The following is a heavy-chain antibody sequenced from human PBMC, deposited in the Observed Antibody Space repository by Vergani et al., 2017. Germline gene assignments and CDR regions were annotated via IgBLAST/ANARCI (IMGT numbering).Heavy chain of an antibody. J-gene: IGHJ6*03. CDR1: GFTFSSYA. D-gene: IGHD6-6*01. V-gene: IGHV3-30-3*01. Sequence: QVQLVESGGGVVQPGRSLRLSCAASGFTFSSYAMHWVRQAPGKGLEWVAVISYDGSNKYYADSVKGRFTISRDNSKNTLNLQMNSLRAEDTAVYYCARAYDPKSIAALSYYYYYYMDVWGKGP. CDR3: ARAYDPKSIAALSYYYYYYMDV. CDR2: ISYDGSNK.